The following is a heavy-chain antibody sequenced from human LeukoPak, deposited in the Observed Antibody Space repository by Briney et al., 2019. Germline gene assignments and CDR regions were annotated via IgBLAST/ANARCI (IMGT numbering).Heavy chain of an antibody. Sequence: SQTLSLTCTVSGGSISSGGSYWSWIRQHPGKGLEWIGYIYYSGSTYYNPSLKSRVTISVDTSKNQFSLKLSSVTAADTAVYYCARVVVAAPSFYYGMDVWGQGTTVTVSS. CDR1: GGSISSGGSY. V-gene: IGHV4-31*03. J-gene: IGHJ6*02. D-gene: IGHD2-15*01. CDR2: IYYSGST. CDR3: ARVVVAAPSFYYGMDV.